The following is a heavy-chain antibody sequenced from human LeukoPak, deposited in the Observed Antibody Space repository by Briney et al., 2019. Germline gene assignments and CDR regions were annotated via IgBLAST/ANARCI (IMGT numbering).Heavy chain of an antibody. Sequence: AQTLSLTCTVSGGSISSGDYYWSWIRQPPGKGLEWIGYIYYGGSTYYNPSLKSRVTISVDTSKNQFSLKLSSVTAADTAVYYCARIPIDYYDSSGTFDIWGQGTMVTVSS. V-gene: IGHV4-30-4*08. CDR3: ARIPIDYYDSSGTFDI. D-gene: IGHD3-22*01. CDR2: IYYGGST. J-gene: IGHJ3*02. CDR1: GGSISSGDYY.